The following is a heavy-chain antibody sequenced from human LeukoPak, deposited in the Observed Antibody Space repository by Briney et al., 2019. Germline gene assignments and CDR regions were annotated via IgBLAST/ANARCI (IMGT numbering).Heavy chain of an antibody. CDR1: GGSISSSSYY. V-gene: IGHV4-39*01. CDR2: IYYSGST. Sequence: SETLSLTCTVSGGSISSSSYYWGWIRQPPGKGLEWIGSIYYSGSTYYNPSLKSRVTISVDTSKNQFSLKLSSVTAADTAVYYCARLLWFGELAFDIWGQGIMVTVSS. J-gene: IGHJ3*02. CDR3: ARLLWFGELAFDI. D-gene: IGHD3-10*01.